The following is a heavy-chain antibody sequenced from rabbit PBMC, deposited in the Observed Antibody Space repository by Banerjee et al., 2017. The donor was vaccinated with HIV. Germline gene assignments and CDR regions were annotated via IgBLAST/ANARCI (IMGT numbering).Heavy chain of an antibody. CDR1: GFDFSSYG. CDR2: ITYGGSA. J-gene: IGHJ4*01. Sequence: QEQLEESGGGLVQPEGSLTLTCTASGFDFSSYGVSWVRQAPGKGLEWIGYITYGGSAYYASWVKGRFTISRDNAQNTVSLQLNSLTAADTATYFCARYIHLGDAYAAKLWGQGTLVTVS. D-gene: IGHD6-1*01. CDR3: ARYIHLGDAYAAKL. V-gene: IGHV1S47*01.